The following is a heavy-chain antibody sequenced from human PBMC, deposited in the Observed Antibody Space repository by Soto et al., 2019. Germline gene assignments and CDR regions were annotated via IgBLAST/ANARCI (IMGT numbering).Heavy chain of an antibody. CDR3: AKDDAHYYDSSGYPTPIDY. CDR2: ISGSSRTI. V-gene: IGHV3-48*01. CDR1: GFTFSSFS. J-gene: IGHJ4*02. D-gene: IGHD3-22*01. Sequence: GGSLRLSCAASGFTFSSFSVNWVRQAPGKGPEWVSDISGSSRTIFYADSVKGRFTISRDNSKNTLYLQMNSLRAEDTAVYYCAKDDAHYYDSSGYPTPIDYWGQGTLVTVSS.